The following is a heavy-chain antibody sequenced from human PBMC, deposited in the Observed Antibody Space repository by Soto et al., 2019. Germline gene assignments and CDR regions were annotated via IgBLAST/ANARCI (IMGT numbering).Heavy chain of an antibody. J-gene: IGHJ6*04. CDR3: QLRDNMDV. Sequence: EVQLVESGGGLVRPGGSLKVSCTVSGFTFSGSSIHWVRHSSGRGLEWVGRMRSGAKNFATEYGASMKGRFIISRDDSKTTAYLEMNSQTADDTAVYYCQLRDNMDVWGKGTTV. CDR1: GFTFSGSS. V-gene: IGHV3-73*01. CDR2: MRSGAKNFAT.